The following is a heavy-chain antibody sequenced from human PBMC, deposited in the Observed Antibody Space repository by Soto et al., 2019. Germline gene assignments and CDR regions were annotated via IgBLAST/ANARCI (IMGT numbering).Heavy chain of an antibody. CDR2: IRSKANSYAT. V-gene: IGHV3-73*01. D-gene: IGHD6-6*01. CDR1: GFTFSGSA. Sequence: EVQLVESGGGLVQPGGSLKLSCAASGFTFSGSAMHWVRQASGKGLEWVGRIRSKANSYATAYAASVKGRFTISRDDSKNTAYLQMNSLKTEDTAGYYCTRPSSEASSSDYWGQGTLVTVSS. CDR3: TRPSSEASSSDY. J-gene: IGHJ4*02.